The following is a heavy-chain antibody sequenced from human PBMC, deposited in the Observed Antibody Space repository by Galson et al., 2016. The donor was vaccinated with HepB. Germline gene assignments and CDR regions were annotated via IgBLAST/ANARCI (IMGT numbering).Heavy chain of an antibody. Sequence: SLRLSCAASGITLSRFPMDWVRQAPGKGLEWVSLIATSGSTYYADSVKGRFSISRDISKNTLYLQMNSLRGEDTAVYYCARDPPSVATGTWAWGQGTQVTVSS. CDR1: GITLSRFP. CDR2: IATSGST. V-gene: IGHV3-66*01. D-gene: IGHD3-9*01. CDR3: ARDPPSVATGTWA. J-gene: IGHJ5*02.